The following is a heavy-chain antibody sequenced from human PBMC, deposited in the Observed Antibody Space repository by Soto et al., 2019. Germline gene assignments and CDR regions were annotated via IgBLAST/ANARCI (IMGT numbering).Heavy chain of an antibody. CDR1: GGSISSYY. V-gene: IGHV4-59*01. CDR3: ASLQEGQGHFDY. CDR2: IYYSGST. Sequence: SETLSLTCTVSGGSISSYYWSWIRQPPGKGLEWIGYIYYSGSTNYNPSLKSRVTISVDTSKNQFSLKLSSVTAADTAVYYCASLQEGQGHFDYWGQGTLVTVSS. J-gene: IGHJ4*02.